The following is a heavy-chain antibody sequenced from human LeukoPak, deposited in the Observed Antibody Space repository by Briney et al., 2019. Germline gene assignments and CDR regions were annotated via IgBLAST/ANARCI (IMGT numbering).Heavy chain of an antibody. D-gene: IGHD3-16*01. V-gene: IGHV3-23*01. CDR1: GFTFSSYA. CDR3: VRDGHQGMLTWC. Sequence: PGGSLRLSCAASGFTFSSYAMSGVRQAPGKGLEWVSAISGSGGSTYYADSVKGRFTISRDNSKNSLYLQMNSLRGEDTAVYYCVRDGHQGMLTWCWGQGALVTVSS. J-gene: IGHJ4*02. CDR2: ISGSGGST.